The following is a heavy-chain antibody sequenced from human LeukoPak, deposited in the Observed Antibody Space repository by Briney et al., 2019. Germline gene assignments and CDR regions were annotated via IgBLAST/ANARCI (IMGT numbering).Heavy chain of an antibody. V-gene: IGHV4-39*07. CDR2: IYYSGST. Sequence: SETLSLTCTVSGGSISSSSYYWGWIRQPPGKGLEWIGSIYYSGSTYYNPSLKSRVTISVDTSKNQFSLKLSSVTAADTAVYYCARARTARDAFDIWGQGTMVTVSS. CDR3: ARARTARDAFDI. J-gene: IGHJ3*02. CDR1: GGSISSSSYY.